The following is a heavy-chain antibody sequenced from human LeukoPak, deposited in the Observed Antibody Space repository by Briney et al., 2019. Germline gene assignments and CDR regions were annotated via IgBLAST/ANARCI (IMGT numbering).Heavy chain of an antibody. Sequence: SVKVSCKASGGIFGSYAINWVRQAPGQGLEWLGRIIPIFDTPNYAQTFQGRVTISAGKSTRTVYMELSSLRSEDTALYYCAKGSRLREAGSYRFWGQGTLVTVSS. J-gene: IGHJ4*02. V-gene: IGHV1-69*06. CDR1: GGIFGSYA. D-gene: IGHD3-16*02. CDR3: AKGSRLREAGSYRF. CDR2: IIPIFDTP.